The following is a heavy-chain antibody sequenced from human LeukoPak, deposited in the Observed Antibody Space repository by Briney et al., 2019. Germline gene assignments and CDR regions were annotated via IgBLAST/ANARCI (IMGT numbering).Heavy chain of an antibody. CDR1: RFTFSSYV. V-gene: IGHV3-23*01. CDR3: ARRWYGAYAYYYMDV. D-gene: IGHD5-24*01. Sequence: RGSLRLSCAASRFTFSSYVMSWVRQAPGKGLEWVSAISDSGGSTYYADSVKGRFTISRDNAKNSLYLQMNSPRAEDTAVYYCARRWYGAYAYYYMDVWGKGTTVTVSS. CDR2: ISDSGGST. J-gene: IGHJ6*03.